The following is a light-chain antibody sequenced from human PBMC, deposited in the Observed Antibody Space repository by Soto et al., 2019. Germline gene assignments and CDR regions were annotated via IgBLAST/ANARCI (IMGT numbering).Light chain of an antibody. V-gene: IGKV1-27*01. CDR3: QQYNSAFWT. CDR2: AAS. CDR1: QGFSNY. Sequence: DIQMTKSPSSLSASVGDRVTITCLASQGFSNYLAWYQQKPGKVPKLLIYAASTLQSGVPSRFSGSGSGTDFTLTISSLQPEDVSTYYCQQYNSAFWTFGQGTKVDI. J-gene: IGKJ1*01.